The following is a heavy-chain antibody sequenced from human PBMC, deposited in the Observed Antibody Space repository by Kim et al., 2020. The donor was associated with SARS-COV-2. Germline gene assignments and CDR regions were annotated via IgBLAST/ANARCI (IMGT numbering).Heavy chain of an antibody. Sequence: ASVKVSCKASGYTFTSYYMHWVRQAPGQGLEWMGIINTSGGSTSYAHKFQGRVTMTRDTSTSTVYMELSRLRSEDKAVYYCVRRGRITIFGVVITACYYMDVWGKGTTVTVSS. J-gene: IGHJ6*03. CDR2: INTSGGST. V-gene: IGHV1-46*01. CDR3: VRRGRITIFGVVITACYYMDV. D-gene: IGHD3-3*01. CDR1: GYTFTSYY.